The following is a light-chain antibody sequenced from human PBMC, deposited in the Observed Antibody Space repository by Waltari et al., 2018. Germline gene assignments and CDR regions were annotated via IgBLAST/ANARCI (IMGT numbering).Light chain of an antibody. V-gene: IGKV4-1*01. CDR1: QSVFYSPDSKNY. CDR3: HQYYNTPWA. CDR2: WAS. J-gene: IGKJ1*01. Sequence: DIVMTQSPDSLAVSLGERATINCKASQSVFYSPDSKNYLAWYHQKPGQPPKLVLYWASTREFGVPDRFSGSGSGTDFTLTITSLQTEDVGIYYCHQYYNTPWAFGQGTRVEIK.